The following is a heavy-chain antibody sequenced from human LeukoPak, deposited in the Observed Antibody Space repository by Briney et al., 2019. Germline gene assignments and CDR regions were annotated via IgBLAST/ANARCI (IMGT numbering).Heavy chain of an antibody. D-gene: IGHD2-21*02. CDR2: IKQDGTHK. CDR3: ARDCGSDCSQAFDI. CDR1: GFTFSNYW. V-gene: IGHV3-7*05. Sequence: GGSLRLACAASGFTFSNYWMSWVRQAPGKGLEWVADIKQDGTHKYYVDSVEGRFTISRDNAKNSLYLQMDSLRVEDTAVYYCARDCGSDCSQAFDIWGQGTMVTVSS. J-gene: IGHJ3*02.